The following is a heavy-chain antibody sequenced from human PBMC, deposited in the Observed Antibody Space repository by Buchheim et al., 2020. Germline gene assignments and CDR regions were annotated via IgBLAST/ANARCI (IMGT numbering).Heavy chain of an antibody. D-gene: IGHD3-16*01. CDR2: ITSGGTTI. CDR3: GGGSYFDY. Sequence: EVQLVESGGGLVQPGGSLRLSCAASGFTFSSYEMNWVRQAPGKGLEWVSYITSGGTTIYYAGSVKGRFTISRGNAKNSPYLQMNSLRAEDTAIYYCGGGSYFDYWGQGTL. V-gene: IGHV3-48*03. CDR1: GFTFSSYE. J-gene: IGHJ4*02.